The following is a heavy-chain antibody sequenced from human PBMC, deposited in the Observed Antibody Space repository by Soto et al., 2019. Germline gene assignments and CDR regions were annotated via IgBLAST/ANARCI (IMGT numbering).Heavy chain of an antibody. CDR2: IYYSGST. J-gene: IGHJ6*02. V-gene: IGHV4-39*01. Sequence: GLEWIGSIYYSGSTYYNPSLKSRVTISVDTSKNQFSLKLSSVPAADTAVHSCASRHYYYYGMEVWGQGPRSPSP. CDR3: ASRHYYYYGMEV.